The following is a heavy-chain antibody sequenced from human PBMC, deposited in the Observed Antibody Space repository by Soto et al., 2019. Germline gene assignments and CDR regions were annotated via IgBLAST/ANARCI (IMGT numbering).Heavy chain of an antibody. CDR1: GFTVSSNY. J-gene: IGHJ4*02. Sequence: EVQLVESGGGLVQPGGSLRLSCAASGFTVSSNYMSWVRQAPGKGLEWVSVIYSGGSAYYADSVKGRFTISRDNSKNTLYLQMNSLRAVDTAGYYCARHVYSYGGGDFDYWGQGTLVTVSS. CDR3: ARHVYSYGGGDFDY. D-gene: IGHD5-18*01. V-gene: IGHV3-66*04. CDR2: IYSGGSA.